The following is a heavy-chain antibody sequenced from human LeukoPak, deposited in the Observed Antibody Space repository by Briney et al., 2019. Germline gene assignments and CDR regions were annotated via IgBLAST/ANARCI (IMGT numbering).Heavy chain of an antibody. CDR1: GGSISSSSYY. Sequence: SETLSLTCTVSGGSISSSSYYWGWIRQPPGKGLEWIGSIYYSGSTYYNPSLKSRVTISLDMSKNQFSLKLRSVTAADTAVYYCARDGVSTGEFNYWGQEPWSPSPQ. CDR3: ARDGVSTGEFNY. CDR2: IYYSGST. D-gene: IGHD3-16*01. V-gene: IGHV4-39*07. J-gene: IGHJ4*01.